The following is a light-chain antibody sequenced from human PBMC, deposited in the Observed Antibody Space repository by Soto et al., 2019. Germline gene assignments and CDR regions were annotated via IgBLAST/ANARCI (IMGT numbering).Light chain of an antibody. J-gene: IGKJ5*01. CDR2: GAS. V-gene: IGKV3-15*01. CDR1: QSVRGN. Sequence: EIVMTQSPATLSVSPGERATLSCRASQSVRGNLAWYQQKPGQSPRLLIYGASSRATGIPVRFSGSGSGTEFTLTIISLQSEDVAVYYCQQYNNWPFITFGQGTRLEIK. CDR3: QQYNNWPFIT.